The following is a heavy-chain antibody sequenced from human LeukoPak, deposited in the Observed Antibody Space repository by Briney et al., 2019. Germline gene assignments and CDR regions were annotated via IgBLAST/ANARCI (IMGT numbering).Heavy chain of an antibody. V-gene: IGHV5-51*01. D-gene: IGHD5-18*01. J-gene: IGHJ4*02. CDR1: GYSFTGYW. CDR3: ARQASYGYLIDY. CDR2: IYTYDSDT. Sequence: GESLKISCKGSGYSFTGYWIGWVRQMPGKGLEWMGIIYTYDSDTRYSPSFQGQVTISGDKSISTAYLQWSSLKASDTAMYYCARQASYGYLIDYWGQGTLVTVSS.